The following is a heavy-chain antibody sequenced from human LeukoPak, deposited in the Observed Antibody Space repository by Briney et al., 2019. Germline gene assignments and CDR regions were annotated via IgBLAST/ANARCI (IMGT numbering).Heavy chain of an antibody. CDR1: GYTFTSYY. Sequence: ASVKVSCKASGYTFTSYYMHWVRQAPGQGLEWMGVISPRGGSTSYAQKFQGRVALTRDTSTSTVYMELSSLRSEDTAVYYCARREEDYYYGMDVWGQGTTVTVSS. CDR3: ARREEDYYYGMDV. CDR2: ISPRGGST. J-gene: IGHJ6*02. V-gene: IGHV1-46*01.